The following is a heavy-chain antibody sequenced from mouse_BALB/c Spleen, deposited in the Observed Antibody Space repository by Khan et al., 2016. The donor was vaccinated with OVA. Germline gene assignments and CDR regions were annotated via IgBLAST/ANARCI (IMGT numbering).Heavy chain of an antibody. CDR3: ARGGYGSLAY. J-gene: IGHJ3*01. D-gene: IGHD1-1*02. CDR2: INPGSGDT. Sequence: QVQLLQSGAELVRPGTSVKVSCKASGYSFTDYLIDWVKQRPGQGLEWIGVINPGSGDTHYTEKFTGKAKLTADKSSSTAYMQISSLTSDDSAIYCCARGGYGSLAYWGQGTLVTVSP. CDR1: GYSFTDYL. V-gene: IGHV1-54*01.